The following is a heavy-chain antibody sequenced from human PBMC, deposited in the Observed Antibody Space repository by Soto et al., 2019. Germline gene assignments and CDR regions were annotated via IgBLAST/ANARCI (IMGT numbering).Heavy chain of an antibody. J-gene: IGHJ4*02. CDR1: GYTFTSYG. CDR3: ARDRHSNSYYFDY. D-gene: IGHD4-4*01. Sequence: ASVKVSCKASGYTFTSYGISWVRQAPGQGLEWMGRISPSGGSTNYAQKFQGRVTMTRDTSTSTVYMELSSLRSDDTAVYYCARDRHSNSYYFDYWGQGTLVTVSS. CDR2: ISPSGGST. V-gene: IGHV1-46*03.